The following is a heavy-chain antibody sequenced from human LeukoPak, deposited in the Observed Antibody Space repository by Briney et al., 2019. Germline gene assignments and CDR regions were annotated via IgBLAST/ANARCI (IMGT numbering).Heavy chain of an antibody. CDR2: INLNSGST. Sequence: ASVKVSCKASGYTFTGYYMHWVRQAPGQGLEWIGWINLNSGSTNYAQKFQGRVTMTRDTSISTAYMELSRLRSDDTAVYYCARGPDFGQLGTIDIVVVPAAISFICDYWGQGTLVTVSS. V-gene: IGHV1-2*02. CDR1: GYTFTGYY. J-gene: IGHJ4*02. D-gene: IGHD2-2*02. CDR3: ARGPDFGQLGTIDIVVVPAAISFICDY.